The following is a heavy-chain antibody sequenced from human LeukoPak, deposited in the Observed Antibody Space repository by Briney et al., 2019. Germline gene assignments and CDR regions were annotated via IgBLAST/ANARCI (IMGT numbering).Heavy chain of an antibody. CDR1: GFTFDDYA. CDR2: ISWNSGSI. D-gene: IGHD6-13*01. V-gene: IGHV3-9*03. J-gene: IGHJ3*02. Sequence: GRSLGLSCAASGFTFDDYAMHWVRQAPGKGLEWVSGISWNSGSIGYADSVKGRFTISRDNAKNSLYLQMNSLRAEDMALYYCAKDKGSSWYPYDAFDIWGQGTMVTVSS. CDR3: AKDKGSSWYPYDAFDI.